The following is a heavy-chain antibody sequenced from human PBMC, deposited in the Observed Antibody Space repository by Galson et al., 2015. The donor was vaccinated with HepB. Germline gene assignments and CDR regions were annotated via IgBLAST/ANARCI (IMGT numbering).Heavy chain of an antibody. CDR2: INHSGST. D-gene: IGHD6-13*01. CDR3: ARSYSSTWYNWFDP. J-gene: IGHJ5*02. CDR1: GGSFSGYY. Sequence: ETLSLTCAVYGGSFSGYYWSWIRQPPGKGLEWIGEINHSGSTNCNPSLKSRVTISVDTSKNQFPLKLSSVTAADTAVYYCARSYSSTWYNWFDPWGQGTLVTVSS. V-gene: IGHV4-34*01.